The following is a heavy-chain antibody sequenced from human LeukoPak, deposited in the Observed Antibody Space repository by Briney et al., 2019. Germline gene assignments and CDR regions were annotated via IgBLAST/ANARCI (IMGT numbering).Heavy chain of an antibody. CDR3: ARGGSSWFADPFDY. J-gene: IGHJ4*02. D-gene: IGHD6-13*01. Sequence: GGSLRLSCAASRFTFNSYWMSWVRQAPGKGLEWVANIKQDGSEKYYVDSVKGRFTISRDNAKNSLSLQMNSLRAGDTAVYYCARGGSSWFADPFDYWGQGTLVTVSS. CDR1: RFTFNSYW. CDR2: IKQDGSEK. V-gene: IGHV3-7*01.